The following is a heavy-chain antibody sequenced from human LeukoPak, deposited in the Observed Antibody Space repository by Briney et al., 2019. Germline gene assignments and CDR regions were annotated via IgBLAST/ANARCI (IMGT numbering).Heavy chain of an antibody. CDR1: GYTFTNYG. J-gene: IGHJ4*02. Sequence: ASVKVSCKASGYTFTNYGVTWVRQAPGRGLEWMGWITPNGGDTDYAQKFQGRVTLTTDTSTSTVYLELRSLRSDDTAVYYCARFEYSSSQVFDYWGQGTLVTVSS. D-gene: IGHD6-6*01. CDR2: ITPNGGDT. CDR3: ARFEYSSSQVFDY. V-gene: IGHV1-18*01.